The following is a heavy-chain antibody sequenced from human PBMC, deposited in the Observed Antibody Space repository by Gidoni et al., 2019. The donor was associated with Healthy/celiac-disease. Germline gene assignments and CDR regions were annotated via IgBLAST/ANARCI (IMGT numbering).Heavy chain of an antibody. Sequence: QVQLVESGGGVVQPGRSLRLSCAASGLTFSSYGMHWVRQAPGKGLGWVAVISYDGSNKYYADSVKGRFTISRDNSKNTLYLQMNSLRAEDTAVYYCAKEGNGGIAARYYYYYMDVWGKGTTVTVSS. J-gene: IGHJ6*03. D-gene: IGHD6-6*01. CDR2: ISYDGSNK. CDR3: AKEGNGGIAARYYYYYMDV. V-gene: IGHV3-30*18. CDR1: GLTFSSYG.